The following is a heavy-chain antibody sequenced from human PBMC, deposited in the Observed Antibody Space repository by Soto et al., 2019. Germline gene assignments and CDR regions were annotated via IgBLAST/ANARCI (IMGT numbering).Heavy chain of an antibody. Sequence: SETLSLTCAVSGGSISSSNWWSWVRQPPGKGLEWIGEIYHSGSTNYNPSLKSRVTISVDKSKNQFSLKLSSVTAADTAVYYCARRSRDYLYNWFDPWGQGTLVTVSS. V-gene: IGHV4-4*02. CDR3: ARRSRDYLYNWFDP. CDR2: IYHSGST. J-gene: IGHJ5*02. CDR1: GGSISSSNW. D-gene: IGHD4-17*01.